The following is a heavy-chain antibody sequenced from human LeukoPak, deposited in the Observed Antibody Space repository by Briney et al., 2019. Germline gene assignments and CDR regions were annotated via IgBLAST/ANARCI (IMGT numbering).Heavy chain of an antibody. D-gene: IGHD4/OR15-4a*01. J-gene: IGHJ4*02. Sequence: SETLSLTCAVSGYSISTAYYCGWIRQPPGKGLEWIGTIYHTGTTSYNSSLESRVTMSVDTSKNQFSLKLSSVTAADAAIYYCARQGDDYGAMDYWGQGTLVSVSS. CDR2: IYHTGTT. CDR1: GYSISTAYY. V-gene: IGHV4-38-2*01. CDR3: ARQGDDYGAMDY.